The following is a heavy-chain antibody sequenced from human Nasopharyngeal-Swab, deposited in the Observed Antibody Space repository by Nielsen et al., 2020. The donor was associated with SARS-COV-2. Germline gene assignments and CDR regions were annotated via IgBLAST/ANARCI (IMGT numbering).Heavy chain of an antibody. CDR1: GYTFTSYD. J-gene: IGHJ6*03. CDR2: MNPNSGNT. V-gene: IGHV1-8*01. Sequence: ASVKVSCKASGYTFTSYDINWVRQATGQGLEWMGWMNPNSGNTGYAQKFQGGVTMTRNTSISTAYMELSSLRSEDTAVYYCARLSNYDFWSGYYAYMDVWGKGTTGTVSS. D-gene: IGHD3-3*01. CDR3: ARLSNYDFWSGYYAYMDV.